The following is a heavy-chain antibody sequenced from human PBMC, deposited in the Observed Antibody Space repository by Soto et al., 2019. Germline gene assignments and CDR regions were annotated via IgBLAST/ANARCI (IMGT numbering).Heavy chain of an antibody. Sequence: QVQLVQSGAEVKKPGASVKVSCKASGYTFTSYGISWVRQAPGQGLEWMGWISAYNGNTNYAQKLQGRVTMTTDTXTXXAYMELRSLRSDDTAVYYCARVTVDYDILTGSTDYWGQGTLVTVSS. J-gene: IGHJ4*02. D-gene: IGHD3-9*01. CDR3: ARVTVDYDILTGSTDY. CDR2: ISAYNGNT. CDR1: GYTFTSYG. V-gene: IGHV1-18*01.